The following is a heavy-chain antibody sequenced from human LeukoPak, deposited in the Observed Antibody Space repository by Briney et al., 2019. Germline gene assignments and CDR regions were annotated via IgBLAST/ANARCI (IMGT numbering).Heavy chain of an antibody. V-gene: IGHV3-7*01. J-gene: IGHJ4*02. D-gene: IGHD2-15*01. Sequence: PGGSLRLSWAAPGFIFSTYWVSWVRQAPGEGVEWVANKKQDGSEKYYVDSVKGRFTISRDSAKNSVYLQMNSLRAEDTAVYYCASQVCSGGSCYHPFVDYWGQGTLVTVSS. CDR3: ASQVCSGGSCYHPFVDY. CDR2: KKQDGSEK. CDR1: GFIFSTYW.